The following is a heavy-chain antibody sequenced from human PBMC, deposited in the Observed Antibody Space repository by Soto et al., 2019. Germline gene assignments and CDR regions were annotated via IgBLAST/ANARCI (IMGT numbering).Heavy chain of an antibody. CDR3: ARAYYNGSGIGFDP. CDR2: IFHSGST. D-gene: IGHD3-10*01. Sequence: SETLSLTCAVSSGSIISTNWWSWVRQPPGKGLECIGEIFHSGSTNYNPSLKSRVTISIDKSKNQFSLKLSSVTAADTAVYYCARAYYNGSGIGFDPWGQGTLVTVSS. J-gene: IGHJ5*02. V-gene: IGHV4-4*02. CDR1: SGSIISTNW.